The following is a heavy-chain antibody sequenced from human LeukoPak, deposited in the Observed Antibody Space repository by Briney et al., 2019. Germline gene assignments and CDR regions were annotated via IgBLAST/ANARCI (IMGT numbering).Heavy chain of an antibody. CDR3: ARRRLDGYFDY. V-gene: IGHV4-59*08. J-gene: IGHJ4*02. CDR1: GGSISSYY. D-gene: IGHD1-1*01. CDR2: IYYSGST. Sequence: PSETLSLTCTVSGGSISSYYWSWIRQPPGKGLEWIGYIYYSGSTNYNPSLNSRVTISVDTSKNQFSLKLSSVTAADTAVYYCARRRLDGYFDYWGQGTLVTVSS.